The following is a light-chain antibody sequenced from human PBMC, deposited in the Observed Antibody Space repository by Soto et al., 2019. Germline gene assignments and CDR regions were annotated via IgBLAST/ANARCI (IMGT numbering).Light chain of an antibody. Sequence: EIVLTQSPGTLSLSPGETATLSYRASQSVRSNYLAWYQQKPGQAPRLLIYDASSRATGIPDRFSGSGSDTDFTLSISRLEPEDFAVYYCQQYAGSPRTFGQGTKVDIK. CDR1: QSVRSNY. CDR2: DAS. J-gene: IGKJ2*01. V-gene: IGKV3-20*01. CDR3: QQYAGSPRT.